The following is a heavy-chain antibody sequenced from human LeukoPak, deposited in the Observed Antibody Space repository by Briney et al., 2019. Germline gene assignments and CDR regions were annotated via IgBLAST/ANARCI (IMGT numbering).Heavy chain of an antibody. CDR2: FDPEDGET. V-gene: IGHV1-24*01. D-gene: IGHD3-10*01. CDR3: ATENSRSGGSGSYYFDH. Sequence: ASVKVSCKVSGYTLTELSMHWVRQAPGKGLEWMGGFDPEDGETIYAQKFQGRVTMTEDTSTDTAYMELSSLRSEDTAVYYCATENSRSGGSGSYYFDHWGQGTLVTVSS. J-gene: IGHJ4*02. CDR1: GYTLTELS.